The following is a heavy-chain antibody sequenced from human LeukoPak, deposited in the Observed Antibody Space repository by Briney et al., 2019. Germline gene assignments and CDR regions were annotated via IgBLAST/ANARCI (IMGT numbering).Heavy chain of an antibody. CDR1: GFTFSGYW. Sequence: GGSLRLSCAASGFTFSGYWMHWVRQDPGKGVGGVSRINSDGRSTSYADSVKGRFTISRDYAKNTLYLQMNSLRAEDTAVYYCARGGSYSFDYWGQGTLVTVSS. CDR3: ARGGSYSFDY. V-gene: IGHV3-74*01. D-gene: IGHD1-26*01. J-gene: IGHJ4*02. CDR2: INSDGRST.